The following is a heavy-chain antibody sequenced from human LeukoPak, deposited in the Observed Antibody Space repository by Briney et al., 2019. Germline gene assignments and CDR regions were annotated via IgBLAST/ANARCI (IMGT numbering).Heavy chain of an antibody. CDR2: INHSGST. V-gene: IGHV4-34*01. Sequence: SETLSHTCAVYGGSFSGYYWSWIRQPPGKGLEWIGEINHSGSTNYNPSLKSRVTISVDTSKNQFSLKLSSVTAADTAVYYCASHRTYYFDYWGQGTLVTVSS. CDR3: ASHRTYYFDY. J-gene: IGHJ4*02. CDR1: GGSFSGYY.